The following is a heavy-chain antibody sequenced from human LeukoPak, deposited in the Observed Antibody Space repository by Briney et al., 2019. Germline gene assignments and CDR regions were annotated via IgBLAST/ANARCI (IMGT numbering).Heavy chain of an antibody. D-gene: IGHD3-22*01. Sequence: SETLSLTCTVSGGSISSSSYYWGWIRQPPGKGLEWIRYIYYSGSTNYNPSLKSRVTISVDTSKNQFSLKLSSVTAADTAVYYCARAPPQYYYDSSGYTSWGQGTLVTVSS. J-gene: IGHJ5*02. CDR3: ARAPPQYYYDSSGYTS. CDR1: GGSISSSSYY. V-gene: IGHV4-61*05. CDR2: IYYSGST.